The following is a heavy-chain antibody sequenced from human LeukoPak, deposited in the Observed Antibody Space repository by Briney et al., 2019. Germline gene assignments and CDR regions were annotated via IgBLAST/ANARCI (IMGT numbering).Heavy chain of an antibody. CDR1: GDSISTYY. CDR3: ARDRQWLVDH. V-gene: IGHV4-4*07. D-gene: IGHD6-19*01. CDR2: VYVTGST. Sequence: SETLSLTCTVPGDSISTYYWSWIRQPAGKGLEWIGRVYVTGSTNLNPALQSRVTMSVDTSKNQYSLKLTSVTAADTAVYYCARDRQWLVDHWGQGTLVTVSS. J-gene: IGHJ5*02.